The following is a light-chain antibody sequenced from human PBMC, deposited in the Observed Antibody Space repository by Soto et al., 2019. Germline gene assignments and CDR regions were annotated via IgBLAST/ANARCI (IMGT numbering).Light chain of an antibody. CDR2: EDN. V-gene: IGLV6-57*03. Sequence: FMLTQPHSVSESPGKTVTISCTRSSGSIASNYVQWYQHRQGSAPTTVIYEDNQRPSGVPDRFSGSIDSSSNSASLTISGLKTEDEADYYCQSYDSSNPWVFGGGTKVTVL. CDR3: QSYDSSNPWV. J-gene: IGLJ3*02. CDR1: SGSIASNY.